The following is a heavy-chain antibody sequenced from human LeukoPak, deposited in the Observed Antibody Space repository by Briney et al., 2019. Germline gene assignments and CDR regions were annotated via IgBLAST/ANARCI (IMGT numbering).Heavy chain of an antibody. CDR2: ISSSSSYI. Sequence: GRSLRLSCAASGFTFSSYGMHWVRQAPGKGLEWVSSISSSSSYIYYADSVKGRFTISRDNAKNSLYLQMNSLRAEDTAVYYCAREGYYYDSSGYYHTDLFDYWGQGTLVTVSS. D-gene: IGHD3-22*01. J-gene: IGHJ4*02. CDR1: GFTFSSYG. V-gene: IGHV3-21*01. CDR3: AREGYYYDSSGYYHTDLFDY.